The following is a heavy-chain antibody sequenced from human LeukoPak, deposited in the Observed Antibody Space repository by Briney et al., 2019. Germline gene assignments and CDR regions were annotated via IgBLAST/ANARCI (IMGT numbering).Heavy chain of an antibody. CDR3: ARGPDLSIAAAGTFDY. D-gene: IGHD6-13*01. CDR2: IYYSGST. V-gene: IGHV4-39*07. J-gene: IGHJ4*02. Sequence: SETLSLTCTVSGGSISSSSYYWGWIRQPPGKGLEWIGSIYYSGSTYYNPSLKSRVTISVDTSKNQFSLKLSSVTAADTAVYYCARGPDLSIAAAGTFDYWGQGTLVTVSS. CDR1: GGSISSSSYY.